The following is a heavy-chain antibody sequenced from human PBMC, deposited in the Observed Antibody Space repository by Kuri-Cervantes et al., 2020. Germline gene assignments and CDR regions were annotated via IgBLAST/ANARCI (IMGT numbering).Heavy chain of an antibody. CDR1: GYSFTSYW. CDR3: ARRYYCGGDCYSGYYFDY. Sequence: GESLKISCKGSGYSFTSYWIGWVRQMPGKGLERMGIIYPGDSDTRYSPSFQGQVTISADKTISTAYLQWSSLKASDTAMYYCARRYYCGGDCYSGYYFDYWGQGTLVTVSS. V-gene: IGHV5-51*01. CDR2: IYPGDSDT. D-gene: IGHD2-21*02. J-gene: IGHJ4*02.